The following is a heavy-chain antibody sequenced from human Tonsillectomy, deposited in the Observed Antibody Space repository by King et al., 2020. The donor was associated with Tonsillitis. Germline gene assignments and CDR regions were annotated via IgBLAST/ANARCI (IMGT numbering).Heavy chain of an antibody. CDR1: GFTFSSYG. CDR2: IAYDGSNK. V-gene: IGHV3-30*18. Sequence: VQLVESGGGVVQPGRSLRLSCAASGFTFSSYGMHWVRQAPGKGLEWVAVIAYDGSNKYYVDSVKGRFTISRDNSKNTLYLQMNSLRAEDTAVYYCAKEEVGFDYWGQGTLVTVSS. CDR3: AKEEVGFDY. J-gene: IGHJ4*02.